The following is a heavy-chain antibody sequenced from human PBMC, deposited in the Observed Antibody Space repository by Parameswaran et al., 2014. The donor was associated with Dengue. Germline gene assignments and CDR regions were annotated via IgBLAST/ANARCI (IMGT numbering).Heavy chain of an antibody. CDR3: ARAEFLEWLFKFDP. D-gene: IGHD3-3*01. V-gene: IGHV4-59*01. J-gene: IGHJ5*02. CDR2: IYYSGST. Sequence: RWIRQPPGKGLEWIGYIYYSGSTNYNPSLKSRVTISVDTSKNQFSLKLSSVTAADTAVYYCARAEFLEWLFKFDPWGQGTLVTVSS.